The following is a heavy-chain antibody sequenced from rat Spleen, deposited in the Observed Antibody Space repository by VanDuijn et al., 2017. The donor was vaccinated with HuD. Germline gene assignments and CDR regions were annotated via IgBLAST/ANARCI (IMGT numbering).Heavy chain of an antibody. J-gene: IGHJ2*01. CDR3: TRVDYSSYPDH. Sequence: EVQLVESDGGLVQPGRSLKLSCAASGFTFSDYYMAWVRQAPTKGLEWVATISTSGDSTYYRDSVMGRFTISRDNAKSTLYLQMNSLRSEDTATYYCTRVDYSSYPDHWGQGVMVTVSS. CDR1: GFTFSDYY. V-gene: IGHV5-27*01. D-gene: IGHD1-2*01. CDR2: ISTSGDST.